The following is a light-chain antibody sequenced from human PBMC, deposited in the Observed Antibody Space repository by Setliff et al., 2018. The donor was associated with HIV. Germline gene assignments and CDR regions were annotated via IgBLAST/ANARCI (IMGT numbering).Light chain of an antibody. V-gene: IGLV2-23*01. CDR1: SSDVGSYNH. Sequence: QSVLTQPASVSGSPGQSITISCTGTSSDVGSYNHVSWYQQHPGKAPRLMIYEGRERPSGVSDRFSGSKSGNTASLTISGLQAEDDGDYYCCSYADSNTYVFGSGTKV. CDR2: EGR. CDR3: CSYADSNTYV. J-gene: IGLJ1*01.